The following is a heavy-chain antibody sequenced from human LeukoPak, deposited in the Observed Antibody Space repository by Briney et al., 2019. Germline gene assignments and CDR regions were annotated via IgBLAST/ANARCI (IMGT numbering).Heavy chain of an antibody. V-gene: IGHV3-30-3*01. CDR1: GFTFSSYA. J-gene: IGHJ4*02. D-gene: IGHD6-13*01. Sequence: PGGSLRLSCAASGFTFSSYAMHWVRQAPGKGLEWVAVISYDGSNNYYADSVKGRFTISRDNSKNTLYLQMNSLRAEDTAVYYCAREGTQIAAAGPDYWGQGTLVTVSS. CDR2: ISYDGSNN. CDR3: AREGTQIAAAGPDY.